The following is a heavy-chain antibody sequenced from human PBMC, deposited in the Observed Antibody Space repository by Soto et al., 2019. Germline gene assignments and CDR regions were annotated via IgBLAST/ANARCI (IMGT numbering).Heavy chain of an antibody. CDR3: ARGYSVWFGELVPDY. CDR1: GYTFTSYD. CDR2: MNPNSGNT. Sequence: QVQLVQSGAEVKKPGASVKVSCKASGYTFTSYDINWVRQATGQGLEWMGWMNPNSGNTGYAQKFQGRVTMTRNTSISTAYMSLSSLRSDDTAVYYCARGYSVWFGELVPDYWGQGTLVTVSS. J-gene: IGHJ4*02. D-gene: IGHD3-10*01. V-gene: IGHV1-8*01.